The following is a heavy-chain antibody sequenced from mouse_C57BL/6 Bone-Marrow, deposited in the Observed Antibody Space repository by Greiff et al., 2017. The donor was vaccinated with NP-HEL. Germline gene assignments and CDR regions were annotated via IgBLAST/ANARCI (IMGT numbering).Heavy chain of an antibody. J-gene: IGHJ4*01. Sequence: QVQLQQSGAELVRPGASVKLSCKASGYTFTDYYINWVKQRPGQGLEWIARIYPGSGNTYYNEKFKGKATLTAEKSSSTAYMQLSSLTSEDSAVYFCARPYSNYGFYYAMDYWGQGTSVTVSS. CDR3: ARPYSNYGFYYAMDY. D-gene: IGHD2-5*01. CDR2: IYPGSGNT. CDR1: GYTFTDYY. V-gene: IGHV1-76*01.